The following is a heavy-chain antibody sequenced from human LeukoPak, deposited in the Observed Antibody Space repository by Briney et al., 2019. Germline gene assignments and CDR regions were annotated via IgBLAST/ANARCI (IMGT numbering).Heavy chain of an antibody. J-gene: IGHJ4*02. CDR2: IKQDGSEK. CDR3: ARVFPYSRSYFDY. Sequence: GGSLRLSCAASGFDFDDFAMHWVRQAPGKGLEWVANIKQDGSEKYYVDSVKGRFTISRDNAKNLLYLQMDSLRAEDTAVYYCARVFPYSRSYFDYWGQGTLVTVSS. CDR1: GFDFDDFA. V-gene: IGHV3-7*01. D-gene: IGHD2-21*01.